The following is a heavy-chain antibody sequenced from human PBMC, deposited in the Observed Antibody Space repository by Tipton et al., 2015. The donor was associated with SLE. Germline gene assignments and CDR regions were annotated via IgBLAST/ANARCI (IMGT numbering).Heavy chain of an antibody. CDR1: GHTFTSYG. Sequence: QLVQSGAEVKQPGASVKVSCKTSGHTFTSYGISWVRQAPGQGLEWMGWISAHNGNTRYAQKVQDRVTMTTDTSTSTAYMELRSLRSDDTAVYFCARVVGEKYLGYLDVWGRGTVVTVSS. V-gene: IGHV1-18*01. J-gene: IGHJ2*01. CDR2: ISAHNGNT. D-gene: IGHD1-26*01. CDR3: ARVVGEKYLGYLDV.